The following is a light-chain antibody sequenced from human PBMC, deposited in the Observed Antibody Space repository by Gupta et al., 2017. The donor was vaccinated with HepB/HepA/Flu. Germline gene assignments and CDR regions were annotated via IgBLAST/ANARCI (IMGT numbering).Light chain of an antibody. CDR2: GAS. V-gene: IGKV3-15*01. Sequence: IVMTQSQATLSASPGERATLSCRASQSVSSNLAWYQQKPGQAPRLLIYGASTRATGIPARFSGSGSGTEFTLTISSLQSEDFAVYYCQQYNKWPQTFGQGTRLEIK. CDR3: QQYNKWPQT. J-gene: IGKJ5*01. CDR1: QSVSSN.